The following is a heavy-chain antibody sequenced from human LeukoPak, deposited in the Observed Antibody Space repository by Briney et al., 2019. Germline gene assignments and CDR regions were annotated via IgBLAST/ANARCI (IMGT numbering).Heavy chain of an antibody. V-gene: IGHV3-23*01. CDR3: AKPPPDSSSWLFDY. D-gene: IGHD6-13*01. Sequence: PGGSLRLSCAASGFTFSTYVMSCVRQAPGKGVEWVSTISANGGSTYYTDSVKGGFTISRDNSKNTLYLQMNTLRAEDTAVYNFAKPPPDSSSWLFDYWGQGTLVTVSS. CDR1: GFTFSTYV. CDR2: ISANGGST. J-gene: IGHJ4*02.